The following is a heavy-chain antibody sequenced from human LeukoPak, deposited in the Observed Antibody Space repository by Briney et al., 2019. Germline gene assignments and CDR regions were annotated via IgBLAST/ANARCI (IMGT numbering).Heavy chain of an antibody. Sequence: GGSLRLSCAASGLTFSTHDMSWVRQAPGKGLEWVSAIDGSGASTYYADTVKGRFTISRDNAKNSLFLQMNSLRDEDTAVYYCARDLASCGGDCHVDYWGQGTLVTVSS. CDR2: IDGSGAST. V-gene: IGHV3-23*01. CDR1: GLTFSTHD. J-gene: IGHJ4*02. CDR3: ARDLASCGGDCHVDY. D-gene: IGHD2-21*02.